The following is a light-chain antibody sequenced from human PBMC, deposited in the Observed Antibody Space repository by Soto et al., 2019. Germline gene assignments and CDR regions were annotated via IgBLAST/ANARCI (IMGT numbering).Light chain of an antibody. CDR3: SSYAGSNNLRYV. V-gene: IGLV1-47*01. J-gene: IGLJ1*01. CDR1: SSNIGSNY. CDR2: RNN. Sequence: QSVLTQPPSASGTPGQRVTISCSGSSSNIGSNYVYWYQHLTGTAPKLLIYRNNQRPSGVPDRFSGSKSGNTASLTVSGLQAEDEADYYCSSYAGSNNLRYVFGTGTKVTVL.